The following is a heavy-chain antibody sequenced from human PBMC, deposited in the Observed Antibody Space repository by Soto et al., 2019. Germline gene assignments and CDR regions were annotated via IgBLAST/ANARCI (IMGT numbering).Heavy chain of an antibody. CDR2: INPNSGGT. V-gene: IGHV1-2*04. CDR1: GYTFTGYY. CDR3: ARGRGDLAYDLLTGYYRHYYGMDV. Sequence: QVQLVQSGAEVKKPGASVKVSCKASGYTFTGYYMHWVRQAPGQGLEWMGWINPNSGGTNYAQKFQGWVTMTRDTSISTAYMELSRLRSDDTAVYYCARGRGDLAYDLLTGYYRHYYGMDVWGQGNTVTGSS. D-gene: IGHD3-9*01. J-gene: IGHJ6*02.